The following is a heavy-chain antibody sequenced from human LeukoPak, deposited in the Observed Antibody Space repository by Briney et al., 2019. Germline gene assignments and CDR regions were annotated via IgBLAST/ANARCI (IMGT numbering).Heavy chain of an antibody. V-gene: IGHV1-2*04. J-gene: IGHJ4*02. Sequence: ASVKVSFKASGYTFTVYYMHWVRQAPGQGLEWMGWINPNSGGTNYSQKFQGWVTITRDTSISTAYMELSRLRSDDTAVYYCAREIGCSSTSCYAAFDYWGQGTLVTVSS. CDR3: AREIGCSSTSCYAAFDY. CDR2: INPNSGGT. CDR1: GYTFTVYY. D-gene: IGHD2-2*01.